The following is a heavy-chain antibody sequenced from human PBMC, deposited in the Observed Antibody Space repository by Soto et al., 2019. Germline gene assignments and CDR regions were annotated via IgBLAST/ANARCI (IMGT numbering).Heavy chain of an antibody. V-gene: IGHV2-5*02. CDR3: AHKGGRGAAMDV. D-gene: IGHD2-15*01. CDR1: GFSVSTSGVG. CDR2: IYWDDDK. J-gene: IGHJ6*02. Sequence: QITLKESGPTLVKPTQTLTLTCTFSGFSVSTSGVGVAWIRQPPGKALEWLALIYWDDDKRYSPFLQSRVTITKDTSKNQVVLTMTNMDPVDTATYYCAHKGGRGAAMDVWGQGTTVNVSS.